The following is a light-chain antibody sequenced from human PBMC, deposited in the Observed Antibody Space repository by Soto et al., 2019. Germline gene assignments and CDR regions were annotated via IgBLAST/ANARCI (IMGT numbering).Light chain of an antibody. CDR2: AAS. J-gene: IGKJ1*01. V-gene: IGKV1-27*01. Sequence: DIQMTQSPPSLSASVGDRVTITCRASQGISNYLAWYQQKPGKVPKLLIYAASTLQSGVPSRFSGSGSETDLTLTISSLQPEDVATYYCEKYNSAPWTFGQGTKVEIK. CDR3: EKYNSAPWT. CDR1: QGISNY.